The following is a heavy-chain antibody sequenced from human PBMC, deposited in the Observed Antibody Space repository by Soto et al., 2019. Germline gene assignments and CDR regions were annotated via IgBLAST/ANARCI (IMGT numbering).Heavy chain of an antibody. Sequence: SVKVSCKASGFTFTSPAVQWVRQARGQRLEWIGWIVVGSGNTNYAQKFQEGVTITRDMSTSTAYMELSSLRSEDTTVYYCAILPRGENTRYFDWLNPYCYYYRDVWGKGTTSIVSS. V-gene: IGHV1-58*01. J-gene: IGHJ6*03. CDR2: IVVGSGNT. CDR3: AILPRGENTRYFDWLNPYCYYYRDV. CDR1: GFTFTSPA. D-gene: IGHD3-9*01.